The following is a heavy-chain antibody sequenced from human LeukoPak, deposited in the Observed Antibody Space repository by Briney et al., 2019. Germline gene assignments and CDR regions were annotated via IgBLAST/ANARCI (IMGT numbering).Heavy chain of an antibody. CDR3: ARDSGTTGTTRSYYFDY. CDR2: IVGSGGST. Sequence: GGSLRLSCAASGFTCSSYGMSWVRQAPGKGLEWVSAIVGSGGSTSHADSVKGRFTISRDNSKNTLYLQMNSLRAEDTAVYYCARDSGTTGTTRSYYFDYWGQGTLVTVSS. CDR1: GFTCSSYG. V-gene: IGHV3-23*01. J-gene: IGHJ4*02. D-gene: IGHD1-1*01.